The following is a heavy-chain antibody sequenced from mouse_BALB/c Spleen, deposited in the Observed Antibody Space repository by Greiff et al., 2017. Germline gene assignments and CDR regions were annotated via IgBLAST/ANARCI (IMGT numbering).Heavy chain of an antibody. CDR1: GYTFTSYW. CDR3: ARSYGNYVGY. Sequence: QVQLQQSGAELARPGASVKLSCKASGYTFTSYWMQWVKQRPGQGLEWIGAIYPGDGDTRYTQKFKGKATLTADKSSSTAYMQLSSLASEDSAVYYCARSYGNYVGYWGQGTLVTVSA. V-gene: IGHV1-87*01. J-gene: IGHJ3*01. D-gene: IGHD2-1*01. CDR2: IYPGDGDT.